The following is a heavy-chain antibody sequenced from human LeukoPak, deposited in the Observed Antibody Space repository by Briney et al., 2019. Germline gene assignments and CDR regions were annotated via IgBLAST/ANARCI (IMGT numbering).Heavy chain of an antibody. Sequence: GASVKVSCKASGYTFTGYYMHWVRQAPGQGLEWMGIINPSGGSTSYAQKFQGRVTMTRDTSTSTVYMELSSLRSEDTAVYYCARDVEDTAMPPHNWFDPWGQGTLVTVSS. D-gene: IGHD5-18*01. CDR2: INPSGGST. V-gene: IGHV1-46*01. CDR1: GYTFTGYY. CDR3: ARDVEDTAMPPHNWFDP. J-gene: IGHJ5*02.